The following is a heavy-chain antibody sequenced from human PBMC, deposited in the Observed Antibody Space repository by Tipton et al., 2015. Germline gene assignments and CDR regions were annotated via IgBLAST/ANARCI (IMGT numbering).Heavy chain of an antibody. CDR1: GDSINRYY. Sequence: TLSLTCSVSGDSINRYYWSWIRQPPGKGLEWIGNMFYSGSAYYNPALNSRVTISVDTSKNQFSLRVRSVTAADTAVYYCACQDYDILTRDYQTVDYWGQGTLVTVSS. CDR3: ACQDYDILTRDYQTVDY. J-gene: IGHJ4*02. V-gene: IGHV4-59*04. CDR2: MFYSGSA. D-gene: IGHD3-9*01.